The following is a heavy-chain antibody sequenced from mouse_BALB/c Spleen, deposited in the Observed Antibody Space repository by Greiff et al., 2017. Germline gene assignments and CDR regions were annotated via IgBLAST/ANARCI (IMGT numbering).Heavy chain of an antibody. CDR1: GYTFTSYW. D-gene: IGHD2-1*01. J-gene: IGHJ1*01. CDR3: TRVGNYGTYWYFDV. CDR2: IYPSDSYT. V-gene: IGHV1-69*02. Sequence: VQLQQPGAELVRPGASVKLSCKASGYTFTSYWINWVKQRPGQGLEWIGNIYPSDSYTNYNQKFKDKATLTVDKSSSTAYMQLSSPTSEDSAVYYCTRVGNYGTYWYFDVWGAGTTVTVSS.